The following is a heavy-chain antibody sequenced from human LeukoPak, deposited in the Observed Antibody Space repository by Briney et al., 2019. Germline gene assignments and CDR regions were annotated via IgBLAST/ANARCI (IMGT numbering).Heavy chain of an antibody. V-gene: IGHV4-59*12. CDR1: GGSISSYY. Sequence: SETLSLTCTVSGGSISSYYWSWIRQPPGKGLEWIGYIYYSGSTNYNPSLKSRVTMSVDTSKNQFSLKLSSVTAADTAVYYCARDRGLGSSGWYWGGNWFDPWGQGTLVTVSS. CDR2: IYYSGST. CDR3: ARDRGLGSSGWYWGGNWFDP. J-gene: IGHJ5*02. D-gene: IGHD6-19*01.